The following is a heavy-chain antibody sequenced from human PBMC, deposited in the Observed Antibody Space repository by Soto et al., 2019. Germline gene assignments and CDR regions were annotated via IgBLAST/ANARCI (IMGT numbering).Heavy chain of an antibody. V-gene: IGHV1-18*01. D-gene: IGHD6-13*01. J-gene: IGHJ3*02. CDR3: AREMAAAGTSHAFEI. Sequence: GASVKVSCKASGYTFTSYGISWVRQAPGQGLEWMGWISAYNGNTNYAQKLQGRVTMTTDTSTSTAYMELRSLRSDDTAVYYCAREMAAAGTSHAFEIWGQGTMVTVSS. CDR2: ISAYNGNT. CDR1: GYTFTSYG.